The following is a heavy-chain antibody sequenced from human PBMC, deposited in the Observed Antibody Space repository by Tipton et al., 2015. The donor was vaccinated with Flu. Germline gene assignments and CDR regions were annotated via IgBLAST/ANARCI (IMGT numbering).Heavy chain of an antibody. D-gene: IGHD7-27*01. V-gene: IGHV3-48*03. J-gene: IGHJ4*02. CDR1: GFTFSSYE. Sequence: VQLVQSGGGLVQPGGSLRLSCAASGFTFSSYEMNWVRQAPGKGLEWVSDSTSSCNTISYADSVRGRFTISRDNTKKSLYLQLNSLRVEDTAIYYCATITGDDYWGQGILVTVSS. CDR3: ATITGDDY. CDR2: STSSCNTI.